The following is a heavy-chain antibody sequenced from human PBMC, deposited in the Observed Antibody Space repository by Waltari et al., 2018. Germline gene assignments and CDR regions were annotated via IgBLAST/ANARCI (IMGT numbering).Heavy chain of an antibody. CDR2: IYYSGNT. D-gene: IGHD2-2*02. CDR3: ARDSGSRTYTP. Sequence: QVQLQESGPGLVKPSETLSLTCTVSGGSITNYYWSWIRPPPGKGLEWIGYIYYSGNTNYNPALKSRVTISVDTSKNQFSLKLNSVTAADTAIYYCARDSGSRTYTPWGQGTLVTVSS. J-gene: IGHJ5*02. V-gene: IGHV4-59*01. CDR1: GGSITNYY.